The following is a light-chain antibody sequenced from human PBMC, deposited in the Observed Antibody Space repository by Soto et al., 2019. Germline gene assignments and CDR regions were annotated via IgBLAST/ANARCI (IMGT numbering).Light chain of an antibody. CDR1: QSVGND. V-gene: IGKV3D-15*01. CDR3: QQYNNWPLP. CDR2: DAS. J-gene: IGKJ4*01. Sequence: ILLTQSPATLSMSTGDRATLSCRASQSVGNDLAWYQQKPGQAPRLLISDASTRATGIPARFSGSGSGTEFTLTISSLLSEDFAVYSCQQYNNWPLPFGGGSKVDIK.